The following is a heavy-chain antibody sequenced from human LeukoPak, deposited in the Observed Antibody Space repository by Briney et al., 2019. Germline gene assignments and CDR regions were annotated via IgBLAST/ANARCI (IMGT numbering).Heavy chain of an antibody. V-gene: IGHV4-61*02. CDR2: IYTSGST. CDR1: GGSISSSNYY. J-gene: IGHJ4*02. D-gene: IGHD3-10*01. CDR3: ARGLWFGDENPPYFDY. Sequence: SETLSLTCTVSGGSISSSNYYWNWIRQPAGKGLEWIGRIYTSGSTNYNPSLKSRVTISVDTSKNQFSLKLSSVTAADTALYYCARGLWFGDENPPYFDYWGQGTLVTVSS.